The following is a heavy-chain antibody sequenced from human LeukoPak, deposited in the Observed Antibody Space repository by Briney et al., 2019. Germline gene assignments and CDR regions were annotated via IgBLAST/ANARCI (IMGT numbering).Heavy chain of an antibody. Sequence: PGGSLRLSCAASGFTFDDYAMHWVRQAPGKGLEWVSGISWNSGSIGYADSVKGRFTISRDNAKNSLYLQMNSLRAEDTALYYCAKDTDSSRYANDAFDIWGQGTMVTVSS. V-gene: IGHV3-9*01. J-gene: IGHJ3*02. CDR2: ISWNSGSI. CDR3: AKDTDSSRYANDAFDI. CDR1: GFTFDDYA. D-gene: IGHD6-13*01.